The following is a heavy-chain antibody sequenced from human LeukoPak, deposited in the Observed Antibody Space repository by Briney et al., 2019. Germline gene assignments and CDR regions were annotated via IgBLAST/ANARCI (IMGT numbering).Heavy chain of an antibody. J-gene: IGHJ4*02. D-gene: IGHD3-3*01. V-gene: IGHV3-30-3*01. CDR2: ISYDGSNK. CDR3: ARDRSNDFWSGYVY. Sequence: GGSLRLSCAASGFSFRSYAVHWVRQAPGKGLEWVAVISYDGSNKYYADSVKGRFTISRDNSKNTLYLQMNSLRVEETAVYFCARDRSNDFWSGYVYWGQGTLVTVS. CDR1: GFSFRSYA.